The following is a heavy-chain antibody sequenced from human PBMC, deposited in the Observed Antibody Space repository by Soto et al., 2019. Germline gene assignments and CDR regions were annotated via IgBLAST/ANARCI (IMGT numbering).Heavy chain of an antibody. CDR2: IYYSGST. D-gene: IGHD3-3*01. Sequence: SETLSLTCTVSGGSISSGDYYWSWIRHPPGKGLEWIGYIYYSGSTYYNPSLKSRVTISVDTSKNQFSLKLSSVTAADTAVYYCARAHDKIFGVVHFDFRGQGTLVTGSS. CDR1: GGSISSGDYY. CDR3: ARAHDKIFGVVHFDF. J-gene: IGHJ4*02. V-gene: IGHV4-30-4*01.